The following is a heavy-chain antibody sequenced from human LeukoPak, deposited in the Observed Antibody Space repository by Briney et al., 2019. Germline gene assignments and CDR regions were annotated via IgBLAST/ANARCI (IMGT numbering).Heavy chain of an antibody. CDR3: ARAYSGSYNWFDP. Sequence: PGRSLRLASTGSGFTFSSHSINLVRQAPGPVQHPVSGISSSSSYLYYTDSVKGRFTVSRDNAKNSLYLQMNSLRAEDTAVYYCARAYSGSYNWFDPWGQGTLVTVSS. V-gene: IGHV3-21*01. J-gene: IGHJ5*02. CDR1: GFTFSSHS. D-gene: IGHD1-26*01. CDR2: ISSSSSYL.